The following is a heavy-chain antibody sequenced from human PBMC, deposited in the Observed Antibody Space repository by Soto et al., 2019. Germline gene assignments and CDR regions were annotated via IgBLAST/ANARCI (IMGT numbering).Heavy chain of an antibody. V-gene: IGHV3-30*18. D-gene: IGHD3-22*01. CDR2: ISSDGSDK. J-gene: IGHJ4*02. CDR3: AKEPYDSTGFYYSFHH. Sequence: QVQLVESGGGVVQPGRSLRLSCAASGFTFSSYGMHWVRQAPGKGLEWVAVISSDGSDKNYADSVKGRFSISRDNSRNTLFLQMNSLRPEDTAVFYCAKEPYDSTGFYYSFHHWGQGTLVPVSS. CDR1: GFTFSSYG.